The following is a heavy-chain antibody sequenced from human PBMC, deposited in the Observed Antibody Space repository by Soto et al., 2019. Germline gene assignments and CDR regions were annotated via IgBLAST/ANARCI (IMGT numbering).Heavy chain of an antibody. CDR2: IIPIFGTG. Sequence: AAVKVSCKASGGTFSSYAISWVRQAPGKGLEWMGGIIPIFGTGNYAQKFQARVTITADESTSTAYMELSSLRSEDTAVYYCARDRRYQEVFSFDPWGQGTLVTVSS. CDR1: GGTFSSYA. CDR3: ARDRRYQEVFSFDP. V-gene: IGHV1-69*13. J-gene: IGHJ5*02. D-gene: IGHD1-20*01.